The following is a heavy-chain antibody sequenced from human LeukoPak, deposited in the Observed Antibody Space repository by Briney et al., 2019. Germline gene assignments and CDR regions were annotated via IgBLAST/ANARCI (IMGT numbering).Heavy chain of an antibody. V-gene: IGHV4-39*07. CDR1: GDSISSSSYY. Sequence: SETLSLTCTVSGDSISSSSYYWGWIRQPPGKGLEWIGSIPYSGSTYYNPSLKSRLTISVDTSKNQFSLKLGSVTAADTAVYYCAGFGAGSYYWGQGALVTVSS. CDR2: IPYSGST. CDR3: AGFGAGSYY. D-gene: IGHD3-10*01. J-gene: IGHJ4*02.